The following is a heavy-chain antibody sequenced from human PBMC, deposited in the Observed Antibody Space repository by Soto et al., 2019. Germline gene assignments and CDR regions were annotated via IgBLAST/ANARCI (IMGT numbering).Heavy chain of an antibody. V-gene: IGHV4-4*07. CDR1: GGSLSKLY. Sequence: ASETLSLTCNVSGGSLSKLYWAWIRKTAGNGLEWMGRVYATGTTDYNPSLRSRVAMSVDISKKTFSLRLRSVTGADSGVYYCVRDGSKSLRDWFDPWGQGILVTVSS. CDR2: VYATGTT. J-gene: IGHJ5*02. CDR3: VRDGSKSLRDWFDP.